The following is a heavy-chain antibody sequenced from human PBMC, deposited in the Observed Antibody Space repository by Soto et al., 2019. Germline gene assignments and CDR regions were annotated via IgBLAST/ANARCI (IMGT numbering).Heavy chain of an antibody. J-gene: IGHJ4*02. CDR2: FDPEDGET. CDR1: GYTLTELF. D-gene: IGHD6-13*01. Sequence: GVPVEVACKVSGYTLTELFMHWVRQAPGKGLEWMGGFDPEDGETIYAQKFQGRVTMTEDTSTDTAYMELSSLRSEDTAVYYCATDREQQLASLVRPFDYWGQGTLVTVSS. V-gene: IGHV1-24*01. CDR3: ATDREQQLASLVRPFDY.